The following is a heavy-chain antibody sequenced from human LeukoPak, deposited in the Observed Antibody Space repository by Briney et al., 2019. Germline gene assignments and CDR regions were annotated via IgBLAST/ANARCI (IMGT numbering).Heavy chain of an antibody. CDR2: INPNSGGT. CDR1: GYTFTGYY. CDR3: ARADCSGGSCYQAVDY. J-gene: IGHJ4*02. Sequence: ASVKVSCEASGYTFTGYYMHWVRQAPGQGLEWMGWINPNSGGTNYAQKFQGRVTMTRDTSISTAYMELSRLRSDDTAVYYCARADCSGGSCYQAVDYWGQGTLVTVSS. V-gene: IGHV1-2*02. D-gene: IGHD2-15*01.